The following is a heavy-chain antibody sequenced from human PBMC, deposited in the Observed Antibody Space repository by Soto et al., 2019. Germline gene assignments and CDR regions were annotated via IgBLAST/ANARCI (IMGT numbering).Heavy chain of an antibody. Sequence: ASVKVSCKASGYTFTSYGISWVRQAPGQGLEWMGWISAYNGNTNYAQKLQGRVTMTTDTSTSTAYMELRSLRSDDTAVYYCAIDIGGYYDSSGYYGGIGPFDIWGQGTMVTVSS. J-gene: IGHJ3*02. CDR2: ISAYNGNT. CDR3: AIDIGGYYDSSGYYGGIGPFDI. D-gene: IGHD3-22*01. V-gene: IGHV1-18*04. CDR1: GYTFTSYG.